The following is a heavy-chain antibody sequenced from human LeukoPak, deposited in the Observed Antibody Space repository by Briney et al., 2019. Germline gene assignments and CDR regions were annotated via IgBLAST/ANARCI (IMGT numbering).Heavy chain of an antibody. Sequence: GGSLRLSCKASGFSFSEHYMNWIRQAPGRGLEWVSFISGSGDSTHYTDSVKGRFTVSRDNGKDALYLQMNSLRAEDTAVYYCARDLGHCSGGTCFAYGFDLWGQGTVVSVSP. CDR3: ARDLGHCSGGTCFAYGFDL. CDR1: GFSFSEHY. J-gene: IGHJ3*01. V-gene: IGHV3-11*01. CDR2: ISGSGDST. D-gene: IGHD2-15*01.